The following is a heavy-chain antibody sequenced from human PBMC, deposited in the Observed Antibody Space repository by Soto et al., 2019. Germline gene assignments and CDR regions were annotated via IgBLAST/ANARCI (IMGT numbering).Heavy chain of an antibody. CDR3: ARYRREAVAGYTLDN. Sequence: SETLSLTCTVSGGSISSNYWTWIRQPPGKGLEWIGYVYNSGSTNYNPSLKSRVTISEDTSKSQFSLKVNSMTADDTTVYYCARYRREAVAGYTLDNWGQGILVTVSS. CDR2: VYNSGST. CDR1: GGSISSNY. D-gene: IGHD6-13*01. V-gene: IGHV4-59*01. J-gene: IGHJ4*02.